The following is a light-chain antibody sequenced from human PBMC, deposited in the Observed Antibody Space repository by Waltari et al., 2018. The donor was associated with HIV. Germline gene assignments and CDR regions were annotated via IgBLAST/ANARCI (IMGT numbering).Light chain of an antibody. CDR2: DAS. V-gene: IGKV1-33*01. J-gene: IGKJ3*01. CDR3: QHYDGLPIT. CDR1: QDIRNS. Sequence: DIQMTQSPSSLSASIGDRVTITCQASQDIRNSLNWYQQKAGKAPELLIHDASNLETGVPSRFSGSGSATHFTLTISSLQPEDIATYFCQHYDGLPITFGPGTKLEVK.